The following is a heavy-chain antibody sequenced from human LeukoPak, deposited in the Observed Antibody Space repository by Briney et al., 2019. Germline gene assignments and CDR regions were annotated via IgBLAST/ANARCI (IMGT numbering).Heavy chain of an antibody. D-gene: IGHD2-15*01. CDR2: IIPIFGTA. Sequence: GASVKVSCKASGGTFSSYAISWVRQAPGQGLEWMGGIIPIFGTANYAQKFLGRVTITADESTSTAYMELSSLRSEDTAVYYCARDHCSGGSCYWLDYWGQGTLVTVSS. J-gene: IGHJ4*02. CDR3: ARDHCSGGSCYWLDY. CDR1: GGTFSSYA. V-gene: IGHV1-69*13.